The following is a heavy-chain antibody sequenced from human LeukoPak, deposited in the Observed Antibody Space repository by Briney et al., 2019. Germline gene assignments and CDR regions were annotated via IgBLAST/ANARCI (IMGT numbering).Heavy chain of an antibody. CDR1: GFTFSSYA. V-gene: IGHV3-23*01. Sequence: GGSLRLSCAASGFTFSSYAMSWVRQAPGKGLEWVSYISDSGGSTYYADSVKGRFTISRDNSKNTLYLQMNSLRAEDTAVYYCAKDGGKHYYDSSPKYYFDYWGQGTLVTVSS. CDR3: AKDGGKHYYDSSPKYYFDY. CDR2: ISDSGGST. J-gene: IGHJ4*02. D-gene: IGHD3-22*01.